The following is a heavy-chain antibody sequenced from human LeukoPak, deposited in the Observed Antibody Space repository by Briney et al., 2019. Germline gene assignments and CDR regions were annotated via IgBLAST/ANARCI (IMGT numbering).Heavy chain of an antibody. V-gene: IGHV4-30-4*01. CDR2: IYYSGST. CDR3: ARGGSYYDSSGSPVGVY. J-gene: IGHJ4*02. D-gene: IGHD3-22*01. Sequence: PLQTLSLTCTVSGASIRSDDYYWSWIRQPPGKGLEWIGYIYYSGSTYYNPSLKSRVTMSVDTSKNQFSLKLTSVTAADTAVYYCARGGSYYDSSGSPVGVYWGQGTLVTVSS. CDR1: GASIRSDDYY.